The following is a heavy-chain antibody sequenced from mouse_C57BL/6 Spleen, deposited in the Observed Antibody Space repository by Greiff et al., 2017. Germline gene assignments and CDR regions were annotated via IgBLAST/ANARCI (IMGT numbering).Heavy chain of an antibody. D-gene: IGHD3-2*02. V-gene: IGHV1-61*01. J-gene: IGHJ4*01. CDR3: ADSSGYSFMDY. CDR2: IYPSDSET. Sequence: VQLQQPGAELVRPGSSVKLSCKASGYTFTSYWMDWVKQRPGQGLEWIGNIYPSDSETHYNQKFKDKATLTVDKSSSTAYMQLSSLTSEDSAVYYCADSSGYSFMDYWGQGTSVTVSS. CDR1: GYTFTSYW.